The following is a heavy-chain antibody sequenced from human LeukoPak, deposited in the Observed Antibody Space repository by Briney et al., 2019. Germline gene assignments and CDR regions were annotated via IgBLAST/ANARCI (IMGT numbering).Heavy chain of an antibody. J-gene: IGHJ4*02. Sequence: SETLSLTCAVSGDSISTGDYSWNWIRQPPGKGLEWIGKIHSSGITGHNTSLRSRVTFSVDKSRNQVSLNLRSVTAADTAVYYCARGYSRSWYYFDYWGQGTLVTVSS. D-gene: IGHD6-13*01. V-gene: IGHV4-30-2*01. CDR1: GDSISTGDYS. CDR3: ARGYSRSWYYFDY. CDR2: IHSSGIT.